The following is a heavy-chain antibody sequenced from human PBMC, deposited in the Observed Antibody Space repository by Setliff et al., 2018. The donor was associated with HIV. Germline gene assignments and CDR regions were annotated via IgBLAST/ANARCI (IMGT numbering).Heavy chain of an antibody. CDR3: ARDRALRFSQSPSSHYFDY. V-gene: IGHV3-48*03. CDR1: GFTFSGYE. D-gene: IGHD3-3*01. CDR2: ISSSGNTV. J-gene: IGHJ4*02. Sequence: GGSLRLSCTASGFTFSGYEMNWVRQAPGKGLEWVSYISSSGNTVYYADSVKGRFAISRDNAKNSLYLQMNSLSAADTAVYFCARDRALRFSQSPSSHYFDYWGLGTLVTVS.